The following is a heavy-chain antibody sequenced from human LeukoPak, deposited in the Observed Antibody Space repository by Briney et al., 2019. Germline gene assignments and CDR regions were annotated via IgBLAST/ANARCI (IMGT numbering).Heavy chain of an antibody. D-gene: IGHD1-26*01. J-gene: IGHJ5*02. CDR1: VFAFRTYS. V-gene: IGHV3-30*04. CDR3: ARQERVGATYSLDA. Sequence: PGGSLRLSGAASVFAFRTYSMHWVRQAPGKGLEWLAVITYDGKVQHYTDSVKGQFTVSRDNSKKTLYLQMISLRPEDTAFYSSARQERVGATYSLDAWGRRTLVTVSS. CDR2: ITYDGKVQ.